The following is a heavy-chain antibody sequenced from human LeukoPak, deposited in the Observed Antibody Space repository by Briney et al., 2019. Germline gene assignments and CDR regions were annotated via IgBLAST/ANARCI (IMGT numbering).Heavy chain of an antibody. CDR1: GLTFSSYD. CDR2: IRSDGGST. J-gene: IGHJ4*02. CDR3: ATLASGYSSPFDY. V-gene: IGHV3-23*01. D-gene: IGHD6-13*01. Sequence: GGSLRLSCAASGLTFSSYDMSWVRQAPGKELEWVSFIRSDGGSTLYADSVKGRFAISRDNSKNTLYAEMTSLRAEDTAVYYCATLASGYSSPFDYWGQGTLVTVSS.